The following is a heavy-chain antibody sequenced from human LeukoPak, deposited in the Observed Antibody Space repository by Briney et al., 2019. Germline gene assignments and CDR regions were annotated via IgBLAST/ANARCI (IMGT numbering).Heavy chain of an antibody. CDR2: ISSSGSTI. CDR1: GFTFSNYE. V-gene: IGHV3-48*03. D-gene: IGHD6-19*01. J-gene: IGHJ4*02. CDR3: TRGPSSGWYATYYFEY. Sequence: PGGSLRLSCALSGFTFSNYEMNWVRQAPGQGLEWISYISSSGSTIYYADSVKGRFTISRDNAKNSLFLQMNSLRAEDTAVYYCTRGPSSGWYATYYFEYWGQGTLVTVSS.